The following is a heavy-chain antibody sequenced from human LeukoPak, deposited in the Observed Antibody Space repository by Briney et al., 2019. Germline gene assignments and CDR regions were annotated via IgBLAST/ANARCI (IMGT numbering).Heavy chain of an antibody. V-gene: IGHV3-15*01. CDR1: AFILSNTW. CDR2: IKSKTDGGTT. CDR3: TTTSPMVRGVISY. Sequence: GCLRLSCAAAAFILSNTWMSWVRQPPGEWREWVGRIKSKTDGGTTDYAAPVKGRFTISRDDSKNTPYLQMNSLKTEDTALYYCTTTSPMVRGVISYWGQGPWPPSPQ. D-gene: IGHD3-10*01. J-gene: IGHJ4*02.